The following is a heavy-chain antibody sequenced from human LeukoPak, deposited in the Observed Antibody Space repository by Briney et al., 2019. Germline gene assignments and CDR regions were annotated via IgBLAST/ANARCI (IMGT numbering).Heavy chain of an antibody. D-gene: IGHD1-1*01. CDR3: ARARYNWNGNWFDP. CDR2: IYYSGNT. J-gene: IGHJ5*02. Sequence: SETLSLTCTVSGGSISSYYWSWIRQPPGKGLEWIGYIYYSGNTNYNPSLKSRVTISVDTSKNQFSLKLSSVTAADTAVYYCARARYNWNGNWFDPWGQGTLVTVSS. V-gene: IGHV4-59*08. CDR1: GGSISSYY.